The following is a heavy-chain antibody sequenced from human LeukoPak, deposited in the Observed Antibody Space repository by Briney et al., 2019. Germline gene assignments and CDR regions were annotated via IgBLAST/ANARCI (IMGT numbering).Heavy chain of an antibody. V-gene: IGHV1-2*02. Sequence: ASVKVSCKASGYTFTGYYMHWVRQAPGQGLEWMGWINPNSGGTNYAQKFQGRVTMTRDTSISTAYMELSRLRSDDTAVYYCARVQAYYDILIVDYWGQGTLVTVSS. CDR1: GYTFTGYY. J-gene: IGHJ4*02. CDR2: INPNSGGT. D-gene: IGHD3-9*01. CDR3: ARVQAYYDILIVDY.